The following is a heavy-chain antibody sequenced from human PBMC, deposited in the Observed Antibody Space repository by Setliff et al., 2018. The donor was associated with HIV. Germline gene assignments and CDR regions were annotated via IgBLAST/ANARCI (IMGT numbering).Heavy chain of an antibody. CDR3: ARVKYYDSSGYSIGAFDI. V-gene: IGHV1-8*02. Sequence: ASVKVSCKASGYTFTSYDINWVRQATGQGLEWMGWMNPNSGNTGYAQKFQGRVTKTRNTSISTAYMELSSLRSEDTAVYYCARVKYYDSSGYSIGAFDIWGQGTMVTVSS. J-gene: IGHJ3*02. D-gene: IGHD3-22*01. CDR1: GYTFTSYD. CDR2: MNPNSGNT.